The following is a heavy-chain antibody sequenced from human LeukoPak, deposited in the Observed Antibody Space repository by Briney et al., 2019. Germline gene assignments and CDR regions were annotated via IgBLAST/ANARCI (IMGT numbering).Heavy chain of an antibody. V-gene: IGHV3-23*01. J-gene: IGHJ4*02. CDR2: ISGSAGKI. D-gene: IGHD1-26*01. CDR1: GFTFSNYA. Sequence: PGGSLRLSCVASGFTFSNYAMSWVRQAPGKGLDWVSVISGSAGKIRYAGSVKGRFTISRDNSENTVYLQMNSLRAEDTAVYYCAKKGATTGDFDYWGQGTLVTVSS. CDR3: AKKGATTGDFDY.